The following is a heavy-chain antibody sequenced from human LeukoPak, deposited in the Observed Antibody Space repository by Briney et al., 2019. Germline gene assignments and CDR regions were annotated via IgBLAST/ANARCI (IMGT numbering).Heavy chain of an antibody. Sequence: PSESLSLTCTVSGGSISAYYWSWIRQPPGKGLEWIGYIHYSVTTNYYPSLKSRVTIALDTSKNQFSLKLNSVTAADTAVYYCARFGTSSSRFFDQWGQGTLVTLPS. CDR3: ARFGTSSSRFFDQ. J-gene: IGHJ4*02. V-gene: IGHV4-59*01. CDR1: GGSISAYY. CDR2: IHYSVTT. D-gene: IGHD6-6*01.